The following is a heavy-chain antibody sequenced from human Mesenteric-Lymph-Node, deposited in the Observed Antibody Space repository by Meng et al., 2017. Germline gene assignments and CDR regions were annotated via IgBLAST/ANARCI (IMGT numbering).Heavy chain of an antibody. V-gene: IGHV6-1*01. CDR3: ARDISGRPDY. CDR2: TYYRSKWYN. CDR1: GDSVSSNSAA. J-gene: IGHJ4*02. Sequence: LRLSCAISGDSVSSNSAAWNWIRRSPSRGLEWLGRTYYRSKWYNDYAVSVKSRITINPDTSRNQFSLQLDSVTPEDTAVYYCARDISGRPDYWGQGTLVTVSS.